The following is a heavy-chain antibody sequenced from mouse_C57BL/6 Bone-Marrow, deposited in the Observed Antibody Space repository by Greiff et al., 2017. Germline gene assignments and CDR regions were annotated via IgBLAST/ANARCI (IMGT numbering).Heavy chain of an antibody. CDR2: IDPSDSET. CDR3: ATTMYYYGSSLFDY. Sequence: QVQLQQPGAELVRPGSSVKLSCKASGYTFTSYWMHWVKQRPIQGLEWIGNIDPSDSETHYNQKFKDKAPLTVDKSSSTAYMQLSSLTSEDSAVYYCATTMYYYGSSLFDYWGQGTTLTVSS. V-gene: IGHV1-52*01. D-gene: IGHD1-1*01. J-gene: IGHJ2*01. CDR1: GYTFTSYW.